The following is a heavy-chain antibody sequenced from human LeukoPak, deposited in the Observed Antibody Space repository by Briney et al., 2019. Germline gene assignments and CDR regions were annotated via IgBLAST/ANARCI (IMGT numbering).Heavy chain of an antibody. J-gene: IGHJ5*02. D-gene: IGHD2-2*01. CDR2: INHSGST. Sequence: PSETLSLTCAVYGGSFSGYYWSWIRQPPGKGLEWIGEINHSGSTNYNPSLKSRVTISVDTSKNQFSLKLSSVTAADTAVYYCARGVRVVVPAAIRNWFDPWGQGTLVTVPS. CDR1: GGSFSGYY. V-gene: IGHV4-34*01. CDR3: ARGVRVVVPAAIRNWFDP.